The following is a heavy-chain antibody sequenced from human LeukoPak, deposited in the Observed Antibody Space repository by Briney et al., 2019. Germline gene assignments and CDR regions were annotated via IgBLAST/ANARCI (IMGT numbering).Heavy chain of an antibody. CDR2: ISAYNGNT. V-gene: IGHV1-18*01. CDR1: GYTFTSYG. CDR3: ASATWIQPTGAFDI. J-gene: IGHJ3*02. D-gene: IGHD5-18*01. Sequence: ASVKVSCKASGYTFTSYGISWVRQAPGQGLEWMGWISAYNGNTNYAQKLQGRVTMTTDTSTSTAYMELRSLRSDDTAVYYCASATWIQPTGAFDIRGQGTMVTVPS.